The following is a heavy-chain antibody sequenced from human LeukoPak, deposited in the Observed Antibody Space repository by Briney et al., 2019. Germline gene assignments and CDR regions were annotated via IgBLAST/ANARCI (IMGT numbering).Heavy chain of an antibody. CDR3: AKATAGSSWYFSYYFDY. CDR2: ISGSGGST. Sequence: PGGSLSLSCAASGFTFSSYAMTWVRQAPGKGLEWVSAISGSGGSTYYADSVKGRFTISRDNSKNTLYLQMNSLRAEDTAVYYCAKATAGSSWYFSYYFDYWGQGTLVTVSS. CDR1: GFTFSSYA. J-gene: IGHJ4*02. V-gene: IGHV3-23*01. D-gene: IGHD6-13*01.